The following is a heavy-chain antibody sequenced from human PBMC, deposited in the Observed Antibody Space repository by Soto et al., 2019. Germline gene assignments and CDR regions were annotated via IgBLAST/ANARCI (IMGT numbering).Heavy chain of an antibody. D-gene: IGHD1-1*01. CDR1: GFSFSDYE. Sequence: SLRLSCEASGFSFSDYEMNWVRQFPGEGLEWVAYIARDGETTCYADSVEGRFVVSRDNAKNSLFLQMDRLTGDDTAVYFCARDPPPAELDYLCQG. V-gene: IGHV3-48*03. J-gene: IGHJ4*02. CDR3: ARDPPPAELDY. CDR2: IARDGETT.